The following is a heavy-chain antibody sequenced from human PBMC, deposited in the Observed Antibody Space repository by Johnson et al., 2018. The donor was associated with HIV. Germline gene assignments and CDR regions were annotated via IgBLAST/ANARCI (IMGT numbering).Heavy chain of an antibody. CDR3: ARAPYSSSWYTDAFDL. CDR2: ISYDGRDA. D-gene: IGHD6-13*01. CDR1: GFAFSSYA. J-gene: IGHJ3*01. Sequence: QVQLVESGGGVVQPGTSLRLSCTASGFAFSSYALHWVRQAPGKGLGWVAVISYDGRDAYYADSVKGRFTSSRDNSKNTLYLQMNSLRPEDSAVYYCARAPYSSSWYTDAFDLWGQGTIVTVSS. V-gene: IGHV3-30*04.